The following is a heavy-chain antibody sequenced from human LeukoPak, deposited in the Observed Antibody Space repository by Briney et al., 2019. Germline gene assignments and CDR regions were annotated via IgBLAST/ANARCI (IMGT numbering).Heavy chain of an antibody. V-gene: IGHV4-39*07. CDR2: IYYSGST. D-gene: IGHD6-19*01. J-gene: IGHJ4*02. CDR1: GGSISSSSYY. Sequence: SETLSLTCTVSGGSISSSSYYWGWIRQPPGKGLEWIGSIYYSGSTYYNPSLKSRVTISVDTSKNQFSLKLSSVTAADTAVYYCASIYSSGWTFDYWGQGTLVTVSS. CDR3: ASIYSSGWTFDY.